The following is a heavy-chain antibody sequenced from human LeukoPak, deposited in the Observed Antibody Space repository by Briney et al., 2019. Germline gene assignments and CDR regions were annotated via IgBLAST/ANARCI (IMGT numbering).Heavy chain of an antibody. CDR1: GFTFSNTW. CDR3: AREGGPYRPLDY. Sequence: GSLRLSCAASGFTFSNTWMNWVRQAPGKGLEWIGEVNLQGSTNYNPSLIGRVAISVDMSENHISLQLTSVTAADTAVYYCAREGGPYRPLDYSGQGTLVTVSS. V-gene: IGHV4-4*02. CDR2: VNLQGST. J-gene: IGHJ4*02.